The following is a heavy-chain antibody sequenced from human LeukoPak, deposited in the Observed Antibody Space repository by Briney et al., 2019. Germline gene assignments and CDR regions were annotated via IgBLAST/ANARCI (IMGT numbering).Heavy chain of an antibody. D-gene: IGHD2-15*01. V-gene: IGHV3-21*06. CDR3: ARGGSCSGATCYSPLYYYFYYMDV. J-gene: IGHJ6*03. CDR2: ISSSSYM. CDR1: GFTVSNYA. Sequence: GGSLRLSCEGSGFTVSNYAMNWVRQAPGEGLAWVASISSSSYMYYADSVKGRFTISRDNGKNSLYLQMNSLTAEDTGVYFCARGGSCSGATCYSPLYYYFYYMDVWGKGTTVTVSS.